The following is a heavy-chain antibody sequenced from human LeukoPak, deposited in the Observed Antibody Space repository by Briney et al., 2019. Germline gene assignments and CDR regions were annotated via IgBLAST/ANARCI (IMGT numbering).Heavy chain of an antibody. CDR2: ISSSSSYI. Sequence: PGGTLRLSCAASGYTFSRHGMNWVRQAPGKGLEWVSSISSSSSYIYYADSVKGRFTISRDNAKNSLYLQMNSLRAEDTAVYYCARGSGYPHYGDYWGQGTLVTVSS. CDR1: GYTFSRHG. V-gene: IGHV3-21*01. J-gene: IGHJ4*02. CDR3: ARGSGYPHYGDY. D-gene: IGHD3-22*01.